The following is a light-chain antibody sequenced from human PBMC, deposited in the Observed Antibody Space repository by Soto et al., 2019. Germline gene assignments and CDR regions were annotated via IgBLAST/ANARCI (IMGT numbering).Light chain of an antibody. CDR2: DAS. CDR1: QSVSSSY. Sequence: ENVLTQSPGTLSLSPGERAKLSCRASQSVSSSYLAWYQQKPGQAPRLLIYDASSRATGIPDRFSGSGSGTDFSLTISRLEPEDFAVYYCQQYGSSPRTFGQGTKEQIK. CDR3: QQYGSSPRT. V-gene: IGKV3-20*01. J-gene: IGKJ1*01.